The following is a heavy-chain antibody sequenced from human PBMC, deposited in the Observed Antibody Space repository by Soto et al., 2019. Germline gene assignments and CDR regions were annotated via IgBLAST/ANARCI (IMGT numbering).Heavy chain of an antibody. Sequence: QVQLVESGGGVVQPGRSLRLSCAASGFTFSSYGMHWVRQAPGTGLEGVAVISHDGSNKYYADSVKGRFTISRDNSKNTLSRQMNSLRVEDTAVYYWAARGFKGQFDYWGQGTLVTVAS. CDR2: ISHDGSNK. D-gene: IGHD3-16*01. CDR1: GFTFSSYG. J-gene: IGHJ4*02. CDR3: AARGFKGQFDY. V-gene: IGHV3-30*03.